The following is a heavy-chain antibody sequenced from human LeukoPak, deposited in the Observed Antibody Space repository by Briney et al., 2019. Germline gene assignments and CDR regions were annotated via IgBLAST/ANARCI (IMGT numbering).Heavy chain of an antibody. Sequence: GGSLRLSCAAFGFTFSNAWMSWVRQAPGKGLEWVGRIKSKTDGGTTDYAAPVKGRFTISRDDSKNTLYLQMNSLKTEDTAVYYCTTGPTTTGVTTFGYWGQGTLVTVSS. J-gene: IGHJ4*02. CDR3: TTGPTTTGVTTFGY. D-gene: IGHD4-17*01. CDR2: IKSKTDGGTT. V-gene: IGHV3-15*01. CDR1: GFTFSNAW.